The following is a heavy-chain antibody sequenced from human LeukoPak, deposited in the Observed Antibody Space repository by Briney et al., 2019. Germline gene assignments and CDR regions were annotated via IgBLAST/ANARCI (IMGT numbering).Heavy chain of an antibody. V-gene: IGHV1-69*13. Sequence: SVKVSCKASGGTFSSYAISWVRQAPGQGLEWMGGIIPIFGTTNYAQKFQGRVTITADESTSTAYMELSSLRSEDTAVYYCARVLRYYDILTGYYTEAHFDYWGQGTLVTVSS. J-gene: IGHJ4*02. D-gene: IGHD3-9*01. CDR3: ARVLRYYDILTGYYTEAHFDY. CDR2: IIPIFGTT. CDR1: GGTFSSYA.